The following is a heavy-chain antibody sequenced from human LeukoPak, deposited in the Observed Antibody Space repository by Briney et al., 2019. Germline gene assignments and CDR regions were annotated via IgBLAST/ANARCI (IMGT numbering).Heavy chain of an antibody. Sequence: SETLSLTCTVSGGFINSSSYYWGWIRQPPGKGLEWIGSIYYSGSTFYNPSLKSRVTMSLDTSKNQFSLKLSSVTAADTAVYYCARTIGRKQIDYWGQGTLVTVPS. V-gene: IGHV4-39*07. CDR3: ARTIGRKQIDY. D-gene: IGHD5-24*01. CDR1: GGFINSSSYY. CDR2: IYYSGST. J-gene: IGHJ4*02.